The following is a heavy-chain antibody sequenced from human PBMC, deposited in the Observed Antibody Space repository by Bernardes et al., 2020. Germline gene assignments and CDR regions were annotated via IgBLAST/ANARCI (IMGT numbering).Heavy chain of an antibody. V-gene: IGHV3-23*01. D-gene: IGHD2-2*01. J-gene: IGHJ5*02. CDR2: ISSSGCST. CDR3: SKLPDAKVVPAAEGWFDP. Sequence: GGSLRLSCAASGFTFSSYAMSWVRQASGKGLECVSAISSSGCSTYYADSVKCRFTISRDNSKNTLYLQMNSLRAEDTAVYYFSKLPDAKVVPAAEGWFDPWGQGTLVTVSS. CDR1: GFTFSSYA.